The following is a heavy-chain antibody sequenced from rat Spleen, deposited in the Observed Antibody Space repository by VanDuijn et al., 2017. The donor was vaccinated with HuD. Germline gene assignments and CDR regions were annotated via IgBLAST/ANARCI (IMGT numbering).Heavy chain of an antibody. CDR2: ISSDGSSI. J-gene: IGHJ1*01. CDR1: GFTFSDYN. D-gene: IGHD5-1*01. Sequence: EVQLVESGGGLVQPGRSLKLSCAASGFTFSDYNMAWVRQAPKKGLEWVATISSDGSSIYYRDSVKGRFTISRDNAESTLYLQMDSRKSEDTATYYCVRLLGAPDWYFDFWGPGTMVTVSS. V-gene: IGHV5-7*01. CDR3: VRLLGAPDWYFDF.